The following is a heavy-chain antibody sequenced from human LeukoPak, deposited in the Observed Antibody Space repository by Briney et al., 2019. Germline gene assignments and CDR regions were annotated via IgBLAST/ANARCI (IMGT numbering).Heavy chain of an antibody. J-gene: IGHJ3*02. CDR1: GFTFSGSS. Sequence: TGRSLRLSCAASGFTFSGSSMHWVRQAPGKGLEWVAVIWYDGNNKNYVDSVKGRFTISRDNPKNTLYLQMNSLRAEDTAVYYCTRGKNFRADAFDIWGQGTMVTVSS. CDR2: IWYDGNNK. V-gene: IGHV3-33*01. D-gene: IGHD2/OR15-2a*01. CDR3: TRGKNFRADAFDI.